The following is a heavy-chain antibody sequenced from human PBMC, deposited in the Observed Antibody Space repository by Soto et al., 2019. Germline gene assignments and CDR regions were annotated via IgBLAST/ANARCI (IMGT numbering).Heavy chain of an antibody. D-gene: IGHD3-16*02. V-gene: IGHV4-39*01. Sequence: SETLSLTCTVSGGSISSSSYYWGWIRQPPGKGLEWIGSIYYSGSTYYNPSLKSRVTISVDTSKNQFSLKLSSVTAADTAVYYCARHPLITFGGVIVENYYYYGMGVWGQGTTVT. J-gene: IGHJ6*02. CDR2: IYYSGST. CDR1: GGSISSSSYY. CDR3: ARHPLITFGGVIVENYYYYGMGV.